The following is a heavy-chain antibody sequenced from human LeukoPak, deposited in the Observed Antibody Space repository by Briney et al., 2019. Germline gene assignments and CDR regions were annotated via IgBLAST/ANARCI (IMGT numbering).Heavy chain of an antibody. Sequence: GGSLRLSCAASGFTFDDYGMSWVRQAPGKGLEWVSGINWNGGSTGYADSVKGRFTISRDNSKNTLYLQMNSLRAEDTAVYYCARGGYNSYYMDVWGKGTTVTVSS. CDR2: INWNGGST. J-gene: IGHJ6*03. V-gene: IGHV3-20*04. CDR1: GFTFDDYG. D-gene: IGHD2-2*02. CDR3: ARGGYNSYYMDV.